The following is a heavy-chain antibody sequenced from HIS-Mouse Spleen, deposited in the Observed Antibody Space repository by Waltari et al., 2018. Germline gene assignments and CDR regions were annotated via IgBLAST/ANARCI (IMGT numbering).Heavy chain of an antibody. J-gene: IGHJ4*02. Sequence: EVQLVESGGGLVQTGGSMRLYCAALGCTFSGYGMGWVRQVPGKGLEWVANIKQDGSEKYYVDSVKGRFTISRDNAKNSLYLQMNSLRAEDTAVYYCARGRSSSPYWGQGTLVTVSS. V-gene: IGHV3-7*01. CDR3: ARGRSSSPY. CDR2: IKQDGSEK. D-gene: IGHD6-6*01. CDR1: GCTFSGYG.